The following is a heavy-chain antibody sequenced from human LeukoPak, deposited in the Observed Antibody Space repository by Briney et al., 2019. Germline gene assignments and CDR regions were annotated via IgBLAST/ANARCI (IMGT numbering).Heavy chain of an antibody. V-gene: IGHV4-61*02. CDR2: IYTSGST. CDR1: GDSIRSGTYY. CDR3: ARGGGATRIDY. D-gene: IGHD5-12*01. Sequence: PSQTLSLTCSVSGDSIRSGTYYWSWIRQPAGKGLGWIGRIYTSGSTSYNPSLKSRVTISVDTSKNQFSLKLTSVTAADTAVYYCARGGGATRIDYWGQGTLVTVSS. J-gene: IGHJ4*02.